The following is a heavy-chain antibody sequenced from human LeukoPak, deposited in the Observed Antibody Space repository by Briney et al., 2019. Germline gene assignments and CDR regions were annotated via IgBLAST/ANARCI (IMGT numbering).Heavy chain of an antibody. J-gene: IGHJ4*02. CDR1: GFTFSSYW. CDR2: IASDGSST. CDR3: ARVIAVAGNYYFDY. D-gene: IGHD6-19*01. V-gene: IGHV3-74*01. Sequence: GGSLRLSCAASGFTFSSYWMNWVRQAPGKGLVWVSRIASDGSSTTYADSVKGRFSISRDNAKNTLYLQMNSLRAEDTAVYYCARVIAVAGNYYFDYWGQGTLVTVSS.